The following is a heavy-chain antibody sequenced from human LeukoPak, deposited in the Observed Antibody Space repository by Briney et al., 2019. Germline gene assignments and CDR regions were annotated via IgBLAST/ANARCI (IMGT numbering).Heavy chain of an antibody. CDR2: INQNGVEK. CDR1: GFTFTSYW. J-gene: IGHJ4*01. V-gene: IGHV3-7*01. D-gene: IGHD6-13*01. Sequence: GGSLRLSCAVSGFTFTSYWMNWVRQAPGKGLEWVASINQNGVEKSSVDSVKGRFTISRDNAKNSLYLQVSSLRAEDTAVYYCARDGTAAGLYFDLWGQGTLVTVSS. CDR3: ARDGTAAGLYFDL.